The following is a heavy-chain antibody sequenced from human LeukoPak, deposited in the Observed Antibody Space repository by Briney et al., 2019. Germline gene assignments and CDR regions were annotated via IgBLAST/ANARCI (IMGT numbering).Heavy chain of an antibody. CDR2: IYTSGST. V-gene: IGHV4-4*07. Sequence: SETLSLTCTVSGGSISSYYWSWIRQPAGKGLEWIGRIYTSGSTNYNPSLKSRVTMSVDTSKNQFSLKLSSVTAADTAVYYCARDRARGVVVVPAAMFGFDPWGQGTLVTVSS. D-gene: IGHD2-2*01. CDR3: ARDRARGVVVVPAAMFGFDP. CDR1: GGSISSYY. J-gene: IGHJ5*02.